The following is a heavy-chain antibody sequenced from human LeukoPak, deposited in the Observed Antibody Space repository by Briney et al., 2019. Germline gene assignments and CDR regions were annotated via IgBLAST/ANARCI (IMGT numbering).Heavy chain of an antibody. D-gene: IGHD6-13*01. J-gene: IGHJ4*02. CDR1: GGTFSSYA. Sequence: ASVKVSCKASGGTFSSYAISWVRQAPGQGLEWMGGIIPIFGTANYAQKFQDRVTITADESTSTAYMELSSLRSEDTAVYYCARENLAAAGTRPIDYWGQGTLVTVSS. V-gene: IGHV1-69*13. CDR3: ARENLAAAGTRPIDY. CDR2: IIPIFGTA.